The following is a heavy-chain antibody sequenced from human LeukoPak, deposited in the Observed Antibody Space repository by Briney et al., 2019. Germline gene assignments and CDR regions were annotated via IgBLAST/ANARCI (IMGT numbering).Heavy chain of an antibody. CDR2: IIPILGIA. D-gene: IGHD5-18*01. CDR1: GGTFSSYA. V-gene: IGHV1-69*04. J-gene: IGHJ4*02. CDR3: ARDGGYSYGCAY. Sequence: GSSVKVSCKASGGTFSSYAISWVRQAPGQGLEWMGRIIPILGIANYAQKFQGRVTITADKSTSTAYMELSSLRSEDTAVYYCARDGGYSYGCAYWGQGTLVTVSS.